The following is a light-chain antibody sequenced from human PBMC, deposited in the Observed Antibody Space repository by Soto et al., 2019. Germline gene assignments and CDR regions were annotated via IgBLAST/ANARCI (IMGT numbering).Light chain of an antibody. CDR1: QSISSY. V-gene: IGKV3-15*01. J-gene: IGKJ2*01. CDR2: GAS. Sequence: EMVMTQSPATLSVSPGERATLSCRASQSISSYLAWYQQKPGQGPRLLIYGASTRATGIPARFSGSGSGTEFTLTISSLQSADFAVYYCQQYNKWPLTFGQGTKLEIK. CDR3: QQYNKWPLT.